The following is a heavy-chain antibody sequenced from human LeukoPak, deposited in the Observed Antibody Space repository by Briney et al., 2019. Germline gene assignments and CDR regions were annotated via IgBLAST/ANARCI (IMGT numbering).Heavy chain of an antibody. J-gene: IGHJ5*02. V-gene: IGHV1-2*06. CDR1: GYTFTGYY. CDR3: ARGLEAYYDSSGYWFDP. Sequence: ASVKVSCKASGYTFTGYYMHWVRQAPGQGLEWMGQINPNSGGTNYAQKFQGRVTMTRDTSISTAYMELSRLRSDDTAVYYCARGLEAYYDSSGYWFDPWGQGTLVTVSS. D-gene: IGHD3-22*01. CDR2: INPNSGGT.